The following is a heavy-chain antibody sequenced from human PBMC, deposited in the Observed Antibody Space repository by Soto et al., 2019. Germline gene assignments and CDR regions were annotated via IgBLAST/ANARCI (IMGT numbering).Heavy chain of an antibody. D-gene: IGHD6-6*01. CDR2: FDPEDGET. V-gene: IGHV1-24*01. J-gene: IGHJ6*04. CDR3: ATVGSSSSGSYYYGMDV. CDR1: GYTLTELS. Sequence: ASVKVSGKESGYTLTELSMHWVRQAPGKGLEWMGGFDPEDGETIYAQKFQGRVTMTEDTSTDTAYMELSSLRSEDTAVYYCATVGSSSSGSYYYGMDVRGKGTTFTVSS.